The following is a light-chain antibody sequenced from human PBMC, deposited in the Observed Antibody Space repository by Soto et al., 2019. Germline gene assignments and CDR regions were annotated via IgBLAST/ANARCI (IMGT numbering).Light chain of an antibody. CDR3: KSYAGSNTYV. J-gene: IGLJ1*01. CDR2: EVR. V-gene: IGLV2-8*01. Sequence: QSVLTQPPSASGSPGQSVTISCTGTKNDIGVYDFVSWYQHHPGKTPRLIIYEVRQRPSGVPDRFSGSKSGNTASLTVSGLQAADEADYFCKSYAGSNTYVFGSGTKLTVL. CDR1: KNDIGVYDF.